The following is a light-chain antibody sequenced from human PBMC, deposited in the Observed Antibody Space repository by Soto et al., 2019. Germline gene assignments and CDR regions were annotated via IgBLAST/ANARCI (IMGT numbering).Light chain of an antibody. J-gene: IGKJ1*01. CDR2: DAS. Sequence: VLTQSPVTLSLYPGERATLSCRASQSVSGYLVWYQQKPGQAPRLLIYDASTRAAGIPARFSGSGSGTEFTLTISSLQSEDFAVYYCQQYGSSPWTFGQGTKVDI. V-gene: IGKV3-20*01. CDR1: QSVSGY. CDR3: QQYGSSPWT.